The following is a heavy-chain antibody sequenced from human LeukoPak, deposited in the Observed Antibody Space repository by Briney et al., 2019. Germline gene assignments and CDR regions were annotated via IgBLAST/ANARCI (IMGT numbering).Heavy chain of an antibody. CDR3: ARAPGYCSGGSCYSSDYYYYGMDV. CDR1: GGSISSGSYY. J-gene: IGHJ6*02. D-gene: IGHD2-15*01. V-gene: IGHV4-61*02. Sequence: SQTLSLTCTVSGGSISSGSYYWSWIRQPAGKGLEWIGRIYTSVSTNYNPSLKSRVTISVDTSKNQFSLKLSSVTAADTAVYYCARAPGYCSGGSCYSSDYYYYGMDVWGQGTTVTVSS. CDR2: IYTSVST.